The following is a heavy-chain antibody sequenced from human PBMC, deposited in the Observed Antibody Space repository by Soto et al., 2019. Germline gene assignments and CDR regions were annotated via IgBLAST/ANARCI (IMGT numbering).Heavy chain of an antibody. Sequence: EVQVAESGGGLVQPGGYLRLSCAASGFTVSSNYMSWVRQAPGKGLEWVSFIYSGGSTYYADSVKDRFTISRDKSKNPLYLQMNSLRADDTAMYYCARGRFPEGMDVWGQGTTVTVSS. CDR2: IYSGGST. CDR1: GFTVSSNY. V-gene: IGHV3-66*01. CDR3: ARGRFPEGMDV. J-gene: IGHJ6*02.